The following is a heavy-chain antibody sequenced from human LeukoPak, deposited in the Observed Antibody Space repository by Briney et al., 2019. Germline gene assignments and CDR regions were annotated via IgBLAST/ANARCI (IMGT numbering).Heavy chain of an antibody. CDR2: INSDGIAT. CDR1: GFTFSSYS. CDR3: ARGSMAGDY. Sequence: GGSLSLSCAASGFTFSSYSMNWVRQAPGKGLMWVSRINSDGIATTYADSVKGRFTISRDNAKNTLYLQMNSLRAEDTAVYYCARGSMAGDYWGQGTLVTVSS. V-gene: IGHV3-74*01. D-gene: IGHD6-19*01. J-gene: IGHJ4*02.